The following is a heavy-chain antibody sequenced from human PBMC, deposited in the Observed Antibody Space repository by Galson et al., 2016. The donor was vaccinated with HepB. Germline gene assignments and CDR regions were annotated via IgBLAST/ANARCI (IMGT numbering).Heavy chain of an antibody. D-gene: IGHD3-22*01. J-gene: IGHJ3*02. CDR1: GFSFSSYS. CDR2: ISSSRSYI. Sequence: SLRLSCAASGFSFSSYSMNWVRQAPGKGLEWVSSISSSRSYIYYADSVKGRFTISRDNAKNSLYLQMNSLRAEDTAVYYCARGVGWYYYDSSGYLDAFDIWGQGTMVTVSS. V-gene: IGHV3-21*01. CDR3: ARGVGWYYYDSSGYLDAFDI.